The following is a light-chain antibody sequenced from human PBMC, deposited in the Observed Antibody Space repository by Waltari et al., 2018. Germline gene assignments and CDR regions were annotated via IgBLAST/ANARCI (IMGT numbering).Light chain of an antibody. Sequence: QSVLTQPPSVSAAPGQRVTISCPGGSSNLGNNDVSWYQQFPGTATKLLITDNNKRPCGIPDRFSGSKSGTSATLGITGLQTGDEADYYCATWDSRLSVVVFGGGTKVTVL. CDR3: ATWDSRLSVVV. CDR1: SSNLGNND. CDR2: DNN. V-gene: IGLV1-51*01. J-gene: IGLJ3*02.